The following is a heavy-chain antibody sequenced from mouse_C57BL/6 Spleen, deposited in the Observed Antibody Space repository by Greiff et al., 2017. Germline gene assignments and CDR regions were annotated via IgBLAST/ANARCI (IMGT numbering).Heavy chain of an antibody. Sequence: DVQLVESEGGLVQPGSSMKLSCTASGFTFSDYYMAWVRQVPEKGLEWVANINYDGSSTYYLDSLKSRFIISRDNAKNILYLQMSSLKSEDTATYYCARDRIGRGYYAMDYWGQGTSVTVSS. D-gene: IGHD6-1*01. CDR2: INYDGSST. CDR3: ARDRIGRGYYAMDY. V-gene: IGHV5-16*01. J-gene: IGHJ4*01. CDR1: GFTFSDYY.